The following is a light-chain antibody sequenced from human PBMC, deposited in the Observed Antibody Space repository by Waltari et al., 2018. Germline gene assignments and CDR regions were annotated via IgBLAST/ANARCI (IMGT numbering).Light chain of an antibody. CDR2: SPN. J-gene: IGLJ3*02. Sequence: QTVVTQEPSISVSPGGTVTPTCGLRSGPVSNSHYPSWYQPTPGQPPRHLTSSPNTRSSRVPARFSGSILGNKSALTIPGAQADDEPDYYCLLYLSPDSMVFGGGTRLTVL. CDR1: SGPVSNSHY. CDR3: LLYLSPDSMV. V-gene: IGLV8-61*01.